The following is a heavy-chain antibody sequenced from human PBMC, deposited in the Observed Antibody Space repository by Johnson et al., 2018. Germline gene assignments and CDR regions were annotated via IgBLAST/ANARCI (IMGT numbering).Heavy chain of an antibody. CDR1: GFTFSSYA. Sequence: VQLVESGGGLVQPGGSLRLSCAASGFTFSSYAMSWVRQAPGKGLEWVAAISGRGGSRYYAESGKGRFTISRDKAKNTLYLQMNGLRAEDTAVYFCARDSGGYDMDVWGQWTTVTVSS. D-gene: IGHD1-26*01. CDR3: ARDSGGYDMDV. V-gene: IGHV3-23*04. J-gene: IGHJ6*02. CDR2: ISGRGGSR.